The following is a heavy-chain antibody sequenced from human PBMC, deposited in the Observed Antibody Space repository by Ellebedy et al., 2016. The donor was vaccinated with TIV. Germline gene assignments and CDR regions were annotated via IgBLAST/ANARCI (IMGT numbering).Heavy chain of an antibody. J-gene: IGHJ4*02. CDR2: ISDDGFST. D-gene: IGHD2-2*01. CDR3: AKGLGHCISTTCPRGDH. V-gene: IGHV3-23*01. CDR1: GFTFSRYA. Sequence: PGGSLRLSCAASGFTFSRYAMSWVRQAPGKGLEWVSGISDDGFSTYNADSVKGRFTISRDNSKNTLYLQMNSLRVEDAAVYYCAKGLGHCISTTCPRGDHWGQGTLVTVSS.